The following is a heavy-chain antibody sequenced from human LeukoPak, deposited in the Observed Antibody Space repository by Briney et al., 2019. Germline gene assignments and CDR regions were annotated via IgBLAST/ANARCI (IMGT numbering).Heavy chain of an antibody. D-gene: IGHD3-22*01. V-gene: IGHV1-18*01. CDR2: ISAYNGNT. CDR3: ARVPQFYGCDSSGYYYYFDY. CDR1: GYTFTSYG. J-gene: IGHJ4*02. Sequence: ASVKVSCKASGYTFTSYGISWVRQAPGQGLEWMGWISAYNGNTNYAQKLQGRVTMTTDTSTSTAYMELRSLRSDDTAVYYCARVPQFYGCDSSGYYYYFDYWGQGTLVTVSS.